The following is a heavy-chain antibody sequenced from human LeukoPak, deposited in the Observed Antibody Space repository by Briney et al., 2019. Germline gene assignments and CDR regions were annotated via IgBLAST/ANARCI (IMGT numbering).Heavy chain of an antibody. J-gene: IGHJ4*02. CDR1: GYTFTDYY. D-gene: IGHD2-2*01. CDR3: ARANSLYCSSTTCLFDY. V-gene: IGHV1-2*02. Sequence: GASVKVSCKASGYTFTDYYMHWVRQAPGQGLEWMGWINPNDGDTNYAQKFQGRVTMTRDTSISTAHMEVSRLRSDDTAVYYCARANSLYCSSTTCLFDYWGQGILVTVSS. CDR2: INPNDGDT.